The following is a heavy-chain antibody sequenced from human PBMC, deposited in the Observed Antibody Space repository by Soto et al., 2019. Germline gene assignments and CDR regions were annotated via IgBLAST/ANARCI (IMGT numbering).Heavy chain of an antibody. CDR2: IYYSGRT. CDR3: ARGSFSSSSSWFDP. V-gene: IGHV4-31*03. J-gene: IGHJ5*02. CDR1: GGSISSGGYY. D-gene: IGHD6-6*01. Sequence: TLSLTCTVSGGSISSGGYYWSWIRQHPGKGLEWIGYIYYSGRTYYNPSLHSRVSIAVDTTENQFSLKLTSVTAADTSVYYCARGSFSSSSSWFDPWGRGTLVTVSS.